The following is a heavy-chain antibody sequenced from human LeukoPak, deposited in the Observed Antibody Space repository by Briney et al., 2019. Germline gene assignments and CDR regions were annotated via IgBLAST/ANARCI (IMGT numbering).Heavy chain of an antibody. CDR2: IYHSGST. CDR3: ASAKLDNWFDP. J-gene: IGHJ5*02. D-gene: IGHD4/OR15-4a*01. V-gene: IGHV4-30-2*01. Sequence: SQTLSLTCAVSGGSISSGGYSWSWIRQPPGRGLEWIGYIYHSGSTYYNPSLKSRVTISVDRSKNQFSLKVSSVTAADTAVHYCASAKLDNWFDPWGQGTLVTVSS. CDR1: GGSISSGGYS.